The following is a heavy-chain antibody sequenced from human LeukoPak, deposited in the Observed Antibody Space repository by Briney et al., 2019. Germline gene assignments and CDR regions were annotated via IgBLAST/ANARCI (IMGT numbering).Heavy chain of an antibody. Sequence: GGSLRLSCTASGFTFSSYAMSWVRQAPGKGLEWVSAISGSGGSTYYADSVKGRFTISRDNSKNTLYLQMNSLRVEDTAVYYCAKLVAVAVANWFDPWGQGTLVTVSS. V-gene: IGHV3-23*01. CDR3: AKLVAVAVANWFDP. CDR2: ISGSGGST. J-gene: IGHJ5*02. D-gene: IGHD6-19*01. CDR1: GFTFSSYA.